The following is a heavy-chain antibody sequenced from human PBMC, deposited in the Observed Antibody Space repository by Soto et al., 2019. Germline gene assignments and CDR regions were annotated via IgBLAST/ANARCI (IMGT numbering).Heavy chain of an antibody. J-gene: IGHJ5*02. CDR3: ARGSSSGWYFGWFDP. CDR2: INHSGST. V-gene: IGHV4-34*01. D-gene: IGHD6-19*01. CDR1: GGSFSGYY. Sequence: SETLSLTCAVYGGSFSGYYWSWIRQPPGKGLEWIGEINHSGSTNYNPSLKSRVTISVDTSKNQFSLKLSSVTAADTAVYYCARGSSSGWYFGWFDPWGQGTLVTVSS.